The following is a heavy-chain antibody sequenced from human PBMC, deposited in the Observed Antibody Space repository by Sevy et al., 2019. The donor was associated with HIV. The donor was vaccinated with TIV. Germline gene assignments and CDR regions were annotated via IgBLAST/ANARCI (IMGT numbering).Heavy chain of an antibody. CDR3: ARFPPERAFDI. Sequence: GGSLRLSCAASGLAFSSYAMHWVRQAPDKGLEWVAVISYDGSNQDYAYSVKGRFTISRDNSKNTLYLQMNSLRVEDTAVYYCARFPPERAFDIWGQGTMVTVSS. J-gene: IGHJ3*02. V-gene: IGHV3-30*04. CDR2: ISYDGSNQ. CDR1: GLAFSSYA.